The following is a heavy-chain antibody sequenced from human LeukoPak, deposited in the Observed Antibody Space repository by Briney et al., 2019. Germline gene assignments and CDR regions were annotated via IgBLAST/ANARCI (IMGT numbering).Heavy chain of an antibody. CDR3: ARDLRSRHAFDI. D-gene: IGHD1-26*01. J-gene: IGHJ3*02. CDR2: ISYDGKNE. V-gene: IGHV3-30*14. Sequence: PGGSLRLSCAASGFTFNTSAMHWLRQAPDKGLEWVAVISYDGKNEYYADSVKGRFTISRGNSRKTLYLQMNSLRAEDTAVYYCARDLRSRHAFDIWGQGTMVTVSS. CDR1: GFTFNTSA.